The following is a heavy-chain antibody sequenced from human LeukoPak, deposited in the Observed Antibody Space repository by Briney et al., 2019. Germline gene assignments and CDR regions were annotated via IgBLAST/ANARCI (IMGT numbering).Heavy chain of an antibody. CDR1: GGSISSYY. CDR3: AREMWYSSSWSYYYYYMDV. D-gene: IGHD6-13*01. V-gene: IGHV4-4*07. J-gene: IGHJ6*03. CDR2: IYTSGST. Sequence: DPSETLSLTCTVSGGSISSYYWSWIRQPAGKGLEWIGRIYTSGSTNYNPSLKSRVTMSVDTSKNQFSLKLSSVTAADTAVYYCAREMWYSSSWSYYYYYMDVWGKGTTVTISS.